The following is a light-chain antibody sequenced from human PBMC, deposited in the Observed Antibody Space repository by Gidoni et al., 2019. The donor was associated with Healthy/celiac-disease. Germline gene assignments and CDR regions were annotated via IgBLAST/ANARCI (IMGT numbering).Light chain of an antibody. V-gene: IGKV1-5*03. CDR3: QQYNSYLYT. CDR1: QSISSW. J-gene: IGKJ2*01. Sequence: DIQMTQSPSTLSASVGDRVTITCRASQSISSWLAWYQQKPGKAPKLLIYKASSLESGVPSRFSGSRSGTEFTLTISSLQPDDFATYYCQQYNSYLYTFXXXTKLEIK. CDR2: KAS.